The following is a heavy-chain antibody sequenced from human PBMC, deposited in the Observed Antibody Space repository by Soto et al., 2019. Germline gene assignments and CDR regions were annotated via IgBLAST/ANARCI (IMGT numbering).Heavy chain of an antibody. D-gene: IGHD2-21*01. J-gene: IGHJ5*02. CDR3: ARRAIPHTRAATMSWFDP. CDR1: GYSFTSYW. CDR2: IYPGDSDT. Sequence: GESLKISCKGSGYSFTSYWIGWVRQMPGKGLEWMGIIYPGDSDTRYSPSFQGQVTISADKSISTAYLQWSSLKASDTAMYYCARRAIPHTRAATMSWFDPWGQGTLVTVSS. V-gene: IGHV5-51*01.